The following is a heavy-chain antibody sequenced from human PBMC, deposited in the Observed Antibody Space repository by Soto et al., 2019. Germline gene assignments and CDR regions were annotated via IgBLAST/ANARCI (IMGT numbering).Heavy chain of an antibody. J-gene: IGHJ4*02. V-gene: IGHV1-3*01. CDR2: INAGNGNT. D-gene: IGHD5-18*01. CDR1: GYTFTSYA. Sequence: QVQLVQSGAEVKKPGASVKVSCKASGYTFTSYAMHWVRQAPGQRLEWMGWINAGNGNTKYSQKFQGRVTITRDTSATTDYMELNSLRSEDTAVYYCARGGGLLRIQRDGIDWGQGTLVTVSS. CDR3: ARGGGLLRIQRDGID.